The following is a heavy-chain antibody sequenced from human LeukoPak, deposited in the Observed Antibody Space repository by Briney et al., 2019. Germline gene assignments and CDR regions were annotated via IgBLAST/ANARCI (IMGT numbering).Heavy chain of an antibody. CDR3: TLYNY. Sequence: ASVKVSCKASGYTFSNHDIHWVRQAPGQRLEWMGWINAGNGDTKYSQGFQGRVTITRDTSVTTAYMELSSLRSEDMAVYYCTLYNYWGQGTLVTVSS. CDR1: GYTFSNHD. J-gene: IGHJ4*02. D-gene: IGHD1-14*01. V-gene: IGHV1-3*03. CDR2: INAGNGDT.